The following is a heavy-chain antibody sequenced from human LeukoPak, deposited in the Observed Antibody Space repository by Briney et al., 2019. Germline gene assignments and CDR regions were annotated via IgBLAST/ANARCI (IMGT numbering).Heavy chain of an antibody. CDR2: IYTSGST. CDR1: GGSFSGYY. J-gene: IGHJ5*02. D-gene: IGHD2-2*01. CDR3: ARDRRYCSSTSCLVGWFDP. Sequence: PSETLSLTCAVYGGSFSGYYWSWIRQPAGKGLEWIGRIYTSGSTNYNPSLKSRVTMSVDTSKNQFSLKLSSVTAADTAVYYCARDRRYCSSTSCLVGWFDPWGQGTLVTVSS. V-gene: IGHV4-4*07.